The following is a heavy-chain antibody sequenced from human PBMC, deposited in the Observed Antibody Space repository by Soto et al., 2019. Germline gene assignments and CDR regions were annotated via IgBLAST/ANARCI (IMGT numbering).Heavy chain of an antibody. CDR2: ISWDGGST. Sequence: EVQLVESGGVVVQPGGSLRLSCAASGFAFDDYTMHWVRQAPGKGLEWVSLISWDGGSTYYADSVKGRFTISRDNSKNSLYLQMNSLRTEDTALYYCAKDEATWGLYYYYGMDVWGQGTTVTVSS. CDR3: AKDEATWGLYYYYGMDV. J-gene: IGHJ6*02. CDR1: GFAFDDYT. V-gene: IGHV3-43*01. D-gene: IGHD3-16*01.